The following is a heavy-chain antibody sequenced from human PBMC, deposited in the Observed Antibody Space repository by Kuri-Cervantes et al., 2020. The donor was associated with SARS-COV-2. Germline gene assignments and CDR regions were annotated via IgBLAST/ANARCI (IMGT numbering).Heavy chain of an antibody. J-gene: IGHJ5*02. D-gene: IGHD2-2*01. V-gene: IGHV1-8*03. CDR3: ATAPPYCSCTSCPHNWFDP. CDR2: MNPNSGNT. Sequence: ASVKVSCKASGYTFTSYDINWVRQATGQGLEWMGWMNPNSGNTGYAQKFQGRVTITRNTSISTAYMELSSLRSEDTAVYYCATAPPYCSCTSCPHNWFDPWGQGTLVTISS. CDR1: GYTFTSYD.